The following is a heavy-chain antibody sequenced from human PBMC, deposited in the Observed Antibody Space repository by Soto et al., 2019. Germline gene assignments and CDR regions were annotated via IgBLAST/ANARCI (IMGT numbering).Heavy chain of an antibody. CDR1: GGTFSSYA. CDR2: IIPIFGTA. D-gene: IGHD1-1*01. CDR3: ARLYNWNDEAFYFDY. Sequence: ASVKVSCKASGGTFSSYAISWVRQAPGQGLEWMGGIIPIFGTANYAQKFQGRVTITADESTSTAYMELSSLRSEDTAVYYCARLYNWNDEAFYFDYWGQGTLVTVSS. V-gene: IGHV1-69*13. J-gene: IGHJ4*02.